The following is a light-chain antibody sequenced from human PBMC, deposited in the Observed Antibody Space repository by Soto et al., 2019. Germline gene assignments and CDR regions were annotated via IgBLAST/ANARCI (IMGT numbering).Light chain of an antibody. CDR3: QQYNNWPPWT. CDR2: GAS. J-gene: IGKJ1*01. CDR1: QSVSGN. Sequence: EIVMTQSPAALSLSPSSLATLXLRVRQSVSGNLAWYQQKPGQAPRLLIYGASTRATGIPARFSGSGSGTEFTLTISSLQSEDFAVYYCQQYNNWPPWTFGQGTKVDIK. V-gene: IGKV3-15*01.